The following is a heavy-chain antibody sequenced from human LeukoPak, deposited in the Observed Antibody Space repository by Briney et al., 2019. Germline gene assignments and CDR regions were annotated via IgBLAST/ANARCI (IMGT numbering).Heavy chain of an antibody. J-gene: IGHJ4*02. CDR2: ISYDGSDK. Sequence: AGGSLRLSCAASGFTFSSYAMNWVRQAPGKGLEWVAVISYDGSDKYYADSVQGRFTISRGNSKNTLNLQMNSLRTEDTAVYYCARHRIAAAVAFYFDSWGQGALVAVSS. CDR3: ARHRIAAAVAFYFDS. D-gene: IGHD6-13*01. CDR1: GFTFSSYA. V-gene: IGHV3-30-3*01.